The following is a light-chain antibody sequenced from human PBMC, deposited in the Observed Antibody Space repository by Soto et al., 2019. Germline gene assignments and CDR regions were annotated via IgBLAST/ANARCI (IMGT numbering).Light chain of an antibody. V-gene: IGKV3-11*01. CDR2: DTS. J-gene: IGKJ5*01. CDR1: QSVSSY. Sequence: IALTQSPATLSLSPGERATLSCRASQSVSSYLAWYQQKPGQAPRLLIYDTSIRASGIPARFSGSGSGTDFTLTIAHLQSEDFATYYCQHYLNYPITFGQGTRLEIK. CDR3: QHYLNYPIT.